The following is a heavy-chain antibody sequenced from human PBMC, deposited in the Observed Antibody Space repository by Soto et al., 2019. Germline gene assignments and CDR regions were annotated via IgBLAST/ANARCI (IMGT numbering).Heavy chain of an antibody. CDR2: ISGGGRDI. V-gene: IGHV3-21*01. CDR3: ATSIAVKLGYYGMDV. CDR1: GFTFSSYS. D-gene: IGHD6-6*01. Sequence: GGSLRLSCAASGFTFSSYSLNWVRQAPGKGLEWVSSISGGGRDIKYGDSVKGRFIISRDNAMDSLHLQMYTLRADDTAIYFCATSIAVKLGYYGMDVWGPGTTVTVSS. J-gene: IGHJ6*02.